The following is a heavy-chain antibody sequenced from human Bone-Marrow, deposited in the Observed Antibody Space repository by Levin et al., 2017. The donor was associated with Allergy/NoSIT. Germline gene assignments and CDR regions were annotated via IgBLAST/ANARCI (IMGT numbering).Heavy chain of an antibody. V-gene: IGHV4-34*01. D-gene: IGHD2-2*01. J-gene: IGHJ4*02. Sequence: PSETLSLTCAVYGGSFSGYYWSWIRQPPGKGLEWIGEINHSGSTNYNPSLKSRVTISVDTSKNQFSLKLSSVTAADTAVYYCARAKPVIVVVPAASQREWFGEGFGWYFDYWGQGTLVTVSS. CDR1: GGSFSGYY. CDR2: INHSGST. CDR3: ARAKPVIVVVPAASQREWFGEGFGWYFDY.